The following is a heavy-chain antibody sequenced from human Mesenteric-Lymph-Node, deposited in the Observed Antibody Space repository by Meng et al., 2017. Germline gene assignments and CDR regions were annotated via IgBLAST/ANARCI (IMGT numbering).Heavy chain of an antibody. D-gene: IGHD6-13*01. J-gene: IGHJ4*02. CDR1: GGTFSSYA. Sequence: ASVKVSCKASGGTFSSYAISWVRQATGQGLEWMGWMNPNSGNTGYAQKFQGRVTMTRNTSISTAYMELSSLRSEDTAVYYCARGSGIAAAGKNLDYWGQGTLVTVSS. CDR2: MNPNSGNT. V-gene: IGHV1-8*02. CDR3: ARGSGIAAAGKNLDY.